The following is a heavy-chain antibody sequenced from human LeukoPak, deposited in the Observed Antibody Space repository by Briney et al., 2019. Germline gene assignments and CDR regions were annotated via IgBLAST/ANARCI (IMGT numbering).Heavy chain of an antibody. Sequence: SETLSLTCTVSGGSISNYYWSWIRQPPGKGLEWIGYIYYSGSTNYNPSLKSRVTISVDTSKNQFSLKLSSVTAADTAVYYCARAALGGFTYYFDYWGQGTLVTVSS. CDR1: GGSISNYY. V-gene: IGHV4-59*01. J-gene: IGHJ4*02. CDR2: IYYSGST. CDR3: ARAALGGFTYYFDY. D-gene: IGHD3-16*01.